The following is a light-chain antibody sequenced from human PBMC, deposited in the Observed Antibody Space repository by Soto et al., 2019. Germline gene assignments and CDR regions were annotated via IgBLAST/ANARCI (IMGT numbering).Light chain of an antibody. J-gene: IGLJ1*01. CDR3: SSYTAGGTI. CDR1: SGDVGGYYY. Sequence: QSVLTQPASVSGSPGQSITISCTGTSGDVGGYYYVSWYQQLPGKAPKLMISEVSNRPSVVSNRFSGSKSGNTASLTISGLQAEDEADYYCSSYTAGGTIFGTGTKLTVL. V-gene: IGLV2-14*01. CDR2: EVS.